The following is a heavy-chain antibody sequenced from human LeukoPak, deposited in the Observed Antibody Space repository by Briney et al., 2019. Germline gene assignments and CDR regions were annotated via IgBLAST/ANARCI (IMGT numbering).Heavy chain of an antibody. V-gene: IGHV3-21*01. CDR1: GFTFSSYT. D-gene: IGHD6-19*01. CDR3: ASRRRWGAVAPFDY. J-gene: IGHJ4*02. Sequence: GGSLRLSCAAPGFTFSSYTMNWVRQAPGKGLEWVSSISSRSSHIYYADSVKGRFTISRDNAKNSLYLQMNSLRAEDTAVYYCASRRRWGAVAPFDYWGQGTLVTVSS. CDR2: ISSRSSHI.